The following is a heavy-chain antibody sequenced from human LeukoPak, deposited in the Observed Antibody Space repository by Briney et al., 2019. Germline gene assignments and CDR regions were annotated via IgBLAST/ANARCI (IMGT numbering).Heavy chain of an antibody. CDR2: IYYSGST. CDR3: ARATFYGDYPWFDP. J-gene: IGHJ5*02. V-gene: IGHV4-31*03. Sequence: TSETLSLTCTVSGGSISSGGYYGSWIRQHSGKGLEWIGYIYYSGSTYYNPSLKSRVTISVDTSKNQFSLKLSSVTAADTAVYYCARATFYGDYPWFDPWGQGTLVTVSS. CDR1: GGSISSGGYY. D-gene: IGHD4-17*01.